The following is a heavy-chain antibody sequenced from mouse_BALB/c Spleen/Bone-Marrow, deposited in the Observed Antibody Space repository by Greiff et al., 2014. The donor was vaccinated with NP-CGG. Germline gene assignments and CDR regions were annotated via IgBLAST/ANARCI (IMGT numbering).Heavy chain of an antibody. CDR1: GYTFTSYY. J-gene: IGHJ3*01. CDR3: SREGAY. Sequence: QVQLQQPGAELVKPGASVKLSCEASGYTFTSYYMYWVKQRPGQGLEWIGEITPSNGDTNFNEKFESKATLTVDKSSSTAYMQLSSLTSEDSAVYYCSREGAYWGQGTLVTVSA. CDR2: ITPSNGDT. V-gene: IGHV1S81*02.